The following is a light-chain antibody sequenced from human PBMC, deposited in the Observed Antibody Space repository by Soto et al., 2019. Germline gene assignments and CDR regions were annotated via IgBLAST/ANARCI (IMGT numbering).Light chain of an antibody. CDR1: QTISSN. J-gene: IGKJ3*01. CDR3: QQYNNCSPFT. Sequence: DIVMTQSPATLSVSPGERATLSCRASQTISSNLAWYQQKPGQTPRLLIYGASTRAAGIPARFSGGGSGTDFNLTITSLLSEDSAVYYCQQYNNCSPFTFGPGTKVDIK. CDR2: GAS. V-gene: IGKV3-15*01.